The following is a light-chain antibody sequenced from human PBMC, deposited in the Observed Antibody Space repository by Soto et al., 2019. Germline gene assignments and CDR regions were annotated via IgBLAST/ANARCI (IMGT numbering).Light chain of an antibody. CDR2: EVS. CDR1: SSDVGGYNY. V-gene: IGLV2-8*01. CDR3: SSFAGNNNLV. Sequence: QSALTQPPSASGSPGQSVTISCTGTSSDVGGYNYVSWYQQHPGKAPKLIISEVSKRPSGVPDRFSGSKSGNSASLTVSGLQDEDEADYYCSSFAGNNNLVFGGGTKLTVL. J-gene: IGLJ2*01.